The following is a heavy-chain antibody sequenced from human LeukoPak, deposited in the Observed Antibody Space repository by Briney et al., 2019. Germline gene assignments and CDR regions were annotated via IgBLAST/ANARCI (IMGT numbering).Heavy chain of an antibody. CDR1: AYTFSDYY. V-gene: IGHV1-2*02. CDR2: INPNSGGT. Sequence: ASMEVSCKASAYTFSDYYMHWVRQAPGQGPEWMGWINPNSGGTNYAQKFQGRVTMTWDTSISTAYMELSRLRFDDTAVYYCARGVMVTALWSEKWFEFWGQGTLVTVSS. CDR3: ARGVMVTALWSEKWFEF. D-gene: IGHD2-21*02. J-gene: IGHJ5*01.